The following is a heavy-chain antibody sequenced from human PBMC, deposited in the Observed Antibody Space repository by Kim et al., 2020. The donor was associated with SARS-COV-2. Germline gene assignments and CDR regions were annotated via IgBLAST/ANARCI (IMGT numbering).Heavy chain of an antibody. V-gene: IGHV3-7*01. D-gene: IGHD6-13*01. Sequence: GGSLRLSCAASGFTFSNYWMSWVRQAPGKGLEWLANIKQDGSDKNYVDSVKGRFTISRDNAENSAHLQVNSLRAEDTAVYYCATYSRSRSWAYWGQGTLVTVSS. CDR1: GFTFSNYW. CDR2: IKQDGSDK. CDR3: ATYSRSRSWAY. J-gene: IGHJ4*02.